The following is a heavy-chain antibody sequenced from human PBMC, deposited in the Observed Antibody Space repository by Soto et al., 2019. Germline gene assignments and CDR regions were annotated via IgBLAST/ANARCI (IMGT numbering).Heavy chain of an antibody. CDR3: AKDISGWPNREGNFDY. CDR2: ISWNSGSI. CDR1: GFTFDDYA. J-gene: IGHJ4*02. D-gene: IGHD6-19*01. V-gene: IGHV3-9*01. Sequence: PGGSLRLSCAASGFTFDDYAMHWVRQAPGKGLEWVSGISWNSGSIGYADSVKGRFTISRDNAKNSLYLQMNSLRAEDTALYYCAKDISGWPNREGNFDYWGQGTLVTVSS.